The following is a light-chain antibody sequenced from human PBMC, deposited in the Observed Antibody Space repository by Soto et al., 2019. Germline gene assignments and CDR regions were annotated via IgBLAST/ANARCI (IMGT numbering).Light chain of an antibody. CDR1: QSVSSSY. Sequence: ESELTQTPGTLSLSQGERATLSCRASQSVSSSYLAWYQQKPGQAPRLLIYGASSRATGIPDRFSGSESGTDFTLTISRLEPEDFAVYYCQQYGSSPPTTFGGGTKVDIK. CDR3: QQYGSSPPTT. J-gene: IGKJ4*01. CDR2: GAS. V-gene: IGKV3-20*01.